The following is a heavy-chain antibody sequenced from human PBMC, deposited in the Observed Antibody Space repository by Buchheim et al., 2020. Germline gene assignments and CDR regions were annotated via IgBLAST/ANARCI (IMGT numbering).Heavy chain of an antibody. Sequence: EVQLVESGGGLVQPGGSLRLSCAASGFTFSSYWMSWVRQAPGKGLEWVANIKQDGSEKYYVDSVKGRFTISRDNAKNSLYLQMNSLRAEDTAVYYCARYSSSWYAWDYWYFDLWGRGTL. CDR1: GFTFSSYW. CDR2: IKQDGSEK. J-gene: IGHJ2*01. V-gene: IGHV3-7*01. CDR3: ARYSSSWYAWDYWYFDL. D-gene: IGHD6-13*01.